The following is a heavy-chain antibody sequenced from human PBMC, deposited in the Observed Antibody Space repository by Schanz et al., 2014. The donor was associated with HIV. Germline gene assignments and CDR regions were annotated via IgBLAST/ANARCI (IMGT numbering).Heavy chain of an antibody. CDR2: ISSSGRYI. Sequence: EVQLVESGGGLVKTGGSLRLSCEASGFTFGTFSMNWVRQAPGKGLEWVSSISSSGRYIYYADSVKGRFTISRDDAKSSLLLQMNSLRAEDTAVYYCARASVTDFLDYWGQGTLVTVSS. CDR1: GFTFGTFS. J-gene: IGHJ4*02. V-gene: IGHV3-21*01. D-gene: IGHD3-10*01. CDR3: ARASVTDFLDY.